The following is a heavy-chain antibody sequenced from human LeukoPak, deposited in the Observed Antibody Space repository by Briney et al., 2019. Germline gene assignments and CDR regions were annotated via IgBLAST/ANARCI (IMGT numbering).Heavy chain of an antibody. CDR2: MNPNSGNT. J-gene: IGHJ4*02. CDR3: ATVAELGSCSSSSCYTN. V-gene: IGHV1-8*01. CDR1: GYTFTSYD. Sequence: ASVKVSCKASGYTFTSYDVNWVRQAPGQGLEWMGWMNPNSGNTGYAQKFQGRVTMTRDTSTNTAYMELNSLKSEDTAIYYCATVAELGSCSSSSCYTNWGQGTLVTVS. D-gene: IGHD2-2*02.